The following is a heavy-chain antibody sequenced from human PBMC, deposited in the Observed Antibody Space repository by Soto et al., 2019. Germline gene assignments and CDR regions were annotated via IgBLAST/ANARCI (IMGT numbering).Heavy chain of an antibody. V-gene: IGHV4-39*01. J-gene: IGHJ5*02. CDR2: IYYGGST. Sequence: ETLSLTYSDSCGSILNNYVYCCSIRHPPGKGLEWIGSIYYGGSTYYNPSLKSRVTISVDTSKNQFSLRLTSVTAADTAVYYCARHQTGHSGGSQFDPWGQGSLVTVSS. D-gene: IGHD6-19*01. CDR1: CGSILNNYVY. CDR3: ARHQTGHSGGSQFDP.